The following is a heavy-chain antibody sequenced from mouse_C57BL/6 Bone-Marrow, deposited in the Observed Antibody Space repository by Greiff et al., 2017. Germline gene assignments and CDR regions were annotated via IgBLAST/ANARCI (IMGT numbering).Heavy chain of an antibody. CDR3: TGKKWLLRFYAMDY. D-gene: IGHD2-3*01. CDR1: GFTFSNYW. V-gene: IGHV6-3*01. J-gene: IGHJ4*01. CDR2: IRLKSDNYAT. Sequence: EVQLVESGGGLVQPGGSMKLSCVASGFTFSNYWMNWVRQSPEKGLEWVAQIRLKSDNYATHYAESVKGRFTISRDDSKSSVYLQMNNLRAEDTGIYYCTGKKWLLRFYAMDYWGQGTSVTVSS.